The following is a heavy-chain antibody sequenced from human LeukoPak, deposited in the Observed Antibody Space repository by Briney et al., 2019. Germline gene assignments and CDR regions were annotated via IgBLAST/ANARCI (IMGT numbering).Heavy chain of an antibody. CDR2: IYTSGNT. CDR3: ARDSNQRGFDI. Sequence: SETLSLTCTVSGGSISSYYWSWSRQPAGKGLEWIGRIYTSGNTYYNPSLKSQVTMSVETSKDQFSLKLSSVTAADTAVYYCARDSNQRGFDIWGQGTMVTVSS. J-gene: IGHJ3*02. V-gene: IGHV4-4*07. CDR1: GGSISSYY. D-gene: IGHD4-11*01.